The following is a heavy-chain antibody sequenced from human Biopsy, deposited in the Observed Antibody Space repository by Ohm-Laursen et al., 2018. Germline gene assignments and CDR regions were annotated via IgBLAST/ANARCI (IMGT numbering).Heavy chain of an antibody. D-gene: IGHD2-2*01. Sequence: SLRLSCTASGFMFSSYGMHWVRQAPGKGLEWVAVIYYDGLNKEYADSVKGQFTISRDNSKNTLFLRMNSLRAEDTAVYYCARDGIVVVPAAFHLDNWGPGTLVTVSS. CDR1: GFMFSSYG. J-gene: IGHJ4*02. V-gene: IGHV3-33*01. CDR2: IYYDGLNK. CDR3: ARDGIVVVPAAFHLDN.